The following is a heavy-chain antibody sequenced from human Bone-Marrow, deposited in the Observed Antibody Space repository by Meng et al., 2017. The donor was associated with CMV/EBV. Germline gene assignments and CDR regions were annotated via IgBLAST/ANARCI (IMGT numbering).Heavy chain of an antibody. J-gene: IGHJ6*02. CDR1: GFTFSSYD. V-gene: IGHV3-13*01. CDR3: ARDQEGTRALFPIRFAMDV. CDR2: IGTAGDT. Sequence: GESLKISCAASGFTFSSYDMHWVRQATGKGLEWVSAIGTAGDTYYPGSVKGRFTISRENAKNSLYLQMNSLRAGDTAVYYCARDQEGTRALFPIRFAMDVWGQGTTVTVSS. D-gene: IGHD2-21*01.